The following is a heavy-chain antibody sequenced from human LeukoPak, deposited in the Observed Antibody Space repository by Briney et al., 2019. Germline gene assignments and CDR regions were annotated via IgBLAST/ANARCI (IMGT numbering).Heavy chain of an antibody. V-gene: IGHV3-30*18. J-gene: IGHJ5*02. CDR1: GSTFSSYG. CDR3: AKEGHQGYPHWFDP. Sequence: PGGSLRLSCAASGSTFSSYGMHWVRQAPGKGLEWVAVISYDGSNKYYADSVKGRFTISRDNSKNTLYLQMNSLRAEDTAVYYCAKEGHQGYPHWFDPWGQGTLVTVSS. D-gene: IGHD5-12*01. CDR2: ISYDGSNK.